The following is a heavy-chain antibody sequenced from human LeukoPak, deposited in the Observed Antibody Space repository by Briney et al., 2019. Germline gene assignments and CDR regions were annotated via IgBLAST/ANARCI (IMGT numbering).Heavy chain of an antibody. CDR1: GGSISSSSYY. J-gene: IGHJ4*02. CDR2: INHSGST. D-gene: IGHD5-18*01. CDR3: ARVGGYSYGYWVY. Sequence: SETLSLTCTVSGGSISSSSYYWSWIRQPPGKGLEWIGEINHSGSTNYNPSLKSRVTISVDTSKNQFSLKLSSVTAADTAVYYCARVGGYSYGYWVYWGQGTLVTVSS. V-gene: IGHV4-39*07.